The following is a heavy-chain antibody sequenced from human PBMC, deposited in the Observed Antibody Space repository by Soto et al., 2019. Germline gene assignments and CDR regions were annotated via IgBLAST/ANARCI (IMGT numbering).Heavy chain of an antibody. Sequence: EVQLLESGGGLVHPMSSLRLSCSGSGFNFNNHVINWVRQAPGKGLEWVASISNSDDLGFYADSVRSRLSVTRDRSSSTLYLQLNYVQVADTAIYYCAKTVAATKLEDYWGHGTLVIVSS. V-gene: IGHV3-23*01. CDR1: GFNFNNHV. CDR3: AKTVAATKLEDY. CDR2: ISNSDDLG. J-gene: IGHJ1*01. D-gene: IGHD2-15*01.